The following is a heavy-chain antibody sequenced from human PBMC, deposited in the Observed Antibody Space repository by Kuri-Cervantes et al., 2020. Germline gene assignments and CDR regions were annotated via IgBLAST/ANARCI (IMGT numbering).Heavy chain of an antibody. D-gene: IGHD4-17*01. CDR2: IYWDDDK. V-gene: IGHV2-5*02. J-gene: IGHJ5*02. Sequence: SGPTLVKPTQTLTPTCTFSGFSLTTTGVGVGWIRQPPGKALEWLALIYWDDDKHYSPSLKSRLTITKDTSKSQVVLTMTNMDPVDTATYFCAHNTVTTFWFFFDWFDPWGQGTLVTVSS. CDR1: GFSLTTTGVG. CDR3: AHNTVTTFWFFFDWFDP.